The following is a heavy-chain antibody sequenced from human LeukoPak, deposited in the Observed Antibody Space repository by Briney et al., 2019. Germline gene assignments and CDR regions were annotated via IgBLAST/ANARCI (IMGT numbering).Heavy chain of an antibody. CDR3: ARQVVSYDSSGIIDY. CDR2: IYYSGST. J-gene: IGHJ4*02. CDR1: GGSISSSSYY. V-gene: IGHV4-39*01. Sequence: PSETLSLTCTVSGGSISSSSYYWGWIRQPPGKGLEWIGSIYYSGSTYYNPSLKSRVTISVDTSKNQFSLKLSSVTAADTAVYYCARQVVSYDSSGIIDYWGQGTLVTVSS. D-gene: IGHD3-22*01.